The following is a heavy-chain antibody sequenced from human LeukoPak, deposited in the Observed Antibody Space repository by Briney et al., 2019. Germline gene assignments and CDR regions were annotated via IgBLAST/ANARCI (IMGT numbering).Heavy chain of an antibody. V-gene: IGHV1-8*03. CDR3: ARGARGSSWYSSQRYYYYYMDV. J-gene: IGHJ6*03. CDR1: GYTFTSYD. D-gene: IGHD6-13*01. CDR2: INPNSGNT. Sequence: ASVKVSCKASGYTFTSYDINWVRQATGQGLEWMGWINPNSGNTGYAQKFQGRVTITRNTSISTAYMELSSLRSEDTAVYYCARGARGSSWYSSQRYYYYYMDVWGKGTTVTVSS.